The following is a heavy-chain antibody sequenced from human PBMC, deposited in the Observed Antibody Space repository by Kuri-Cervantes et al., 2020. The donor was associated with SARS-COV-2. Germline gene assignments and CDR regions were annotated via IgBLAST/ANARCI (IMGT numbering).Heavy chain of an antibody. CDR3: ARFSRQGVRATTKVNYYYYYMDV. CDR1: GGTFSSYA. J-gene: IGHJ6*03. V-gene: IGHV1-69*13. Sequence: SVKVSCKASGGTFSSYAISWVRQAPGQGLEWMGGIIPIFGTANYAQKFQGRVTITADESTSTAYMGLSSLRSEDTAVYYCARFSRQGVRATTKVNYYYYYMDVWGKETTVTVSS. CDR2: IIPIFGTA. D-gene: IGHD1-26*01.